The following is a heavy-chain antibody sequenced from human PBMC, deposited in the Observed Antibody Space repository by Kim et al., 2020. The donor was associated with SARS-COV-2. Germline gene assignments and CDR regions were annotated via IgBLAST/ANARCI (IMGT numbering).Heavy chain of an antibody. V-gene: IGHV3-21*01. CDR2: ISSSSSYI. D-gene: IGHD3-10*01. CDR1: GFTFSSYS. J-gene: IGHJ6*02. CDR3: ARAKVRGVTDDYYYGMDV. Sequence: GGSLRLSCAASGFTFSSYSMNWVRQAPGKGLEWVSSISSSSSYIYYADSVKGRFTISRDNAKNSLYLQMNSLRAEDTAVYYCARAKVRGVTDDYYYGMDVWGQGTTVTVSS.